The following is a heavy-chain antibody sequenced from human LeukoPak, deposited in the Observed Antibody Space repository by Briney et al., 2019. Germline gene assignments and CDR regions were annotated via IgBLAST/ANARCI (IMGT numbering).Heavy chain of an antibody. CDR3: ASGSYYQTQFDY. J-gene: IGHJ4*02. Sequence: KPSETLSLTCTVSGGSMSSYYWSWIRQPAGKGLEWIGRIYTSGSTYYNPSLKSRVTISVDTSKNQFSLKLSSVTAADTAVYYCASGSYYQTQFDYWGQGTLVTVSS. CDR1: GGSMSSYY. V-gene: IGHV4-4*07. CDR2: IYTSGST. D-gene: IGHD1-26*01.